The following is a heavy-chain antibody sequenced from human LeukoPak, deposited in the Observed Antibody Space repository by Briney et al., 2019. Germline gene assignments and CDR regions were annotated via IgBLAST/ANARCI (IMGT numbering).Heavy chain of an antibody. CDR2: IYTSGGT. D-gene: IGHD1-26*01. J-gene: IGHJ2*01. V-gene: IGHV4-4*07. Sequence: SETLSLTCTVSGGSISSYYRSWIRQPAGKGLEWIGRIYTSGGTNYNPSLKSRVTMSVDTSNNQFSLKLSSVTAADTAVYYCAREPLLGGSYYWYFDLWGRGTLVTVSS. CDR3: AREPLLGGSYYWYFDL. CDR1: GGSISSYY.